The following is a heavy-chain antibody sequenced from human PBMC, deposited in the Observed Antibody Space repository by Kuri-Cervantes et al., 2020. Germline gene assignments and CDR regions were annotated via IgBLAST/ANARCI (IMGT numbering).Heavy chain of an antibody. V-gene: IGHV3-30*02. CDR1: GFTFSSYG. CDR3: ARGTTAGTAVTGQFDC. J-gene: IGHJ4*02. CDR2: IRYDGSNK. Sequence: GESLKISCAASGFTFSSYGMHWVRQAPGKGLEWVAFIRYDGSNKYYADSVKGRFTISRESAKNSLYLQMNSLRAGDTAVYYCARGTTAGTAVTGQFDCWGQGALVTVSS. D-gene: IGHD6-19*01.